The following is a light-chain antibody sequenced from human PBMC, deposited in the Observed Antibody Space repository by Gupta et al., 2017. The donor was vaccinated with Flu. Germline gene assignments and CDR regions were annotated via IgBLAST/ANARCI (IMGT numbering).Light chain of an antibody. CDR3: AAWDDSLNGHYV. Sequence: QSVLAQPPSASATPGQRVTISCSGSSSNIGSNNVNWYQQVPGTAPKLLIYGNSQRPSGVPDRFSGSTSSTSASLAISGLQSEDEADYYCAAWDDSLNGHYVFGTGTKVTAL. J-gene: IGLJ1*01. V-gene: IGLV1-44*01. CDR2: GNS. CDR1: SSNIGSNN.